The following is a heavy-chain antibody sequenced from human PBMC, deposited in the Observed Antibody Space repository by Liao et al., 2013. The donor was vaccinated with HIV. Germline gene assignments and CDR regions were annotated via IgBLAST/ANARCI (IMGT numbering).Heavy chain of an antibody. D-gene: IGHD2-2*01. V-gene: IGHV4-39*07. Sequence: QLQLQESGPGLVKPSETLSLTCAVSGASIGSSSYYWGWIRQPPGKGLEWIGSIYYSGSTYYNPSLKSRVTISLDPSKNQFSLKLSSVTAADTAVYYCARAWRYQLLADYWGQGTLVTVSS. CDR3: ARAWRYQLLADY. CDR2: IYYSGST. CDR1: GASIGSSSYY. J-gene: IGHJ4*02.